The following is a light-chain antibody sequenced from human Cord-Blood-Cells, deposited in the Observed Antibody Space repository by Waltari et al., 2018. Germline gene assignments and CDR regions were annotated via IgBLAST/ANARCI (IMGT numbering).Light chain of an antibody. CDR1: SSDVGGYNY. V-gene: IGLV2-14*01. CDR2: DGS. Sequence: QSALTQPASVSGSPGQSIPISCTGTSSDVGGYNYVPWHQKHPGKAPKLMIYDGSNRPSGVSNRFSGSKSGNTASLTISGLQAEDEADYYCSSYTSSSTLSYVFGTGTKVTVL. J-gene: IGLJ1*01. CDR3: SSYTSSSTLSYV.